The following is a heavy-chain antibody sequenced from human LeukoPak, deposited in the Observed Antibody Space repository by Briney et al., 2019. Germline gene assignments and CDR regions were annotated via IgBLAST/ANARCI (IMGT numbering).Heavy chain of an antibody. D-gene: IGHD2-15*01. V-gene: IGHV3-30*18. J-gene: IGHJ3*02. CDR3: AKEGGPGTFDI. CDR1: GFTFSSYG. CDR2: ISYDGSNK. Sequence: GGSLRLSCAASGFTFSSYGMHWVRQAPGKGLEWVAVISYDGSNKYYADSVKGRFTISRDNSKNTLYPQMNSLRAEDTAVYYCAKEGGPGTFDIWGQGTMVTVSS.